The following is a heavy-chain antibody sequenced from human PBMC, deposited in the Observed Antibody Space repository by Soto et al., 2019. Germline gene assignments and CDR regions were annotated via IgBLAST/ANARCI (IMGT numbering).Heavy chain of an antibody. CDR2: IYYSGST. CDR1: GGSISSGSYY. CDR3: ALDFDY. J-gene: IGHJ4*02. Sequence: QLQLQESGPGLVKPSETLSLTCTVSGGSISSGSYYWAWIRQPPGKGLEWIGGIYYSGSTYYNPSLRSRFTISVDTSKNQFSLKLSSVTAADTAVYYCALDFDYWGQGTLVTVSS. V-gene: IGHV4-39*01.